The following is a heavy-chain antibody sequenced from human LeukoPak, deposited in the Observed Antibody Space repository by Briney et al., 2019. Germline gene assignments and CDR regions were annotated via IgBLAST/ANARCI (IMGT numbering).Heavy chain of an antibody. V-gene: IGHV4-59*11. CDR3: ARGSYDSSGYWLPFGGYFDY. J-gene: IGHJ4*02. CDR1: GGSISSHY. D-gene: IGHD3-22*01. CDR2: IYYSGST. Sequence: SETLPLTCTVSGGSISSHYWSWIRQPPGKGLEWIGYIYYSGSTNYNPSLKSRVTISVDTSKNQFSLKLSSVTAADTAVYYCARGSYDSSGYWLPFGGYFDYWGQGTLVTVSS.